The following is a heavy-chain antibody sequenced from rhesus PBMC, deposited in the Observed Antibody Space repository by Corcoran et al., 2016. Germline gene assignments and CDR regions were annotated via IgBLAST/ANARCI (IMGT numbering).Heavy chain of an antibody. Sequence: QGQLQESGPGLVKPSETLSLTCAVSGASVSGTYWTWLRQAPVKGLEWIGRISGSGTTTDYTPSLKSRVAISMDTSRIQISLKLDSVTAADTAIYYCARAGIATDFDFWGQGLLVTVSS. CDR1: GASVSGTY. CDR3: ARAGIATDFDF. D-gene: IGHD5-36*01. CDR2: ISGSGTTT. J-gene: IGHJ4*01. V-gene: IGHV4S2*01.